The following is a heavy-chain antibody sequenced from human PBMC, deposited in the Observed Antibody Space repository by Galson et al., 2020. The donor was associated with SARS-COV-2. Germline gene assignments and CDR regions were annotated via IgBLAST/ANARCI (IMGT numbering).Heavy chain of an antibody. Sequence: SETLSLTCAVSGGSISSNWWSWVRQPPGKGLEWIGEVYQDGRSNFNASLKSRVSISLDKSKNQLFLTLTSVTAADTAMYYCARHLNTPGTRGLDYWGRGALVTVST. CDR2: VYQDGRS. J-gene: IGHJ4*02. CDR3: ARHLNTPGTRGLDY. D-gene: IGHD3-10*01. CDR1: GGSISSNW. V-gene: IGHV4-4*02.